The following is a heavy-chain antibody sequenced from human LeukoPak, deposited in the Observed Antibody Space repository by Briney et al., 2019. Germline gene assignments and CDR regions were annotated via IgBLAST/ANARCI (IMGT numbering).Heavy chain of an antibody. V-gene: IGHV3-21*01. CDR1: GFTFSSYS. CDR3: ARAHYDFWSGYPDFFDY. CDR2: ISSSSSYI. J-gene: IGHJ4*02. D-gene: IGHD3-3*01. Sequence: PGGSLRLSCAAPGFTFSSYSMNWVRQAPGKGLEWVSSISSSSSYIYYADSVKGRFTISRDNAKNSLYLQMNSLRAEDTAVYYCARAHYDFWSGYPDFFDYWGQGTLVTVSS.